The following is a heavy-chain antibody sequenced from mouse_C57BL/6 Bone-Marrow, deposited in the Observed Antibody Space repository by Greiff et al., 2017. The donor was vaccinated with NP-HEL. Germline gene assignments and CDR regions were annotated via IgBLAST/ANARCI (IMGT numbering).Heavy chain of an antibody. CDR1: GYTFTSYW. CDR3: ARASGITTVVATRYFDV. CDR2: IYPSDSES. D-gene: IGHD1-1*01. J-gene: IGHJ1*03. V-gene: IGHV1-61*01. Sequence: VQLQQPGAELVRPGSSVKLSCKASGYTFTSYWMDWVKQRPGQGLEWIGNIYPSDSESHYNQKFKDKATLTVDKSSSTAYMQLSSLTSEDSAVYCCARASGITTVVATRYFDVWGKGTTVTVSS.